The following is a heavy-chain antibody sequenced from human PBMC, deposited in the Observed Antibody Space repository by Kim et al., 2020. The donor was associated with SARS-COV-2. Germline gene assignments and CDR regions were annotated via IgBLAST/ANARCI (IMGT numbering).Heavy chain of an antibody. CDR1: GGSISSSNW. CDR3: AREATKSYYDILTGPVGFDY. V-gene: IGHV4-4*02. J-gene: IGHJ4*02. CDR2: IYHSGST. D-gene: IGHD3-9*01. Sequence: SETLSLTCAVSGGSISSSNWWSWVRQPPGKGLEWIGEIYHSGSTNYNPSLKSRVTISVDKSKNQFSLKLSSVTAADTAVYYCAREATKSYYDILTGPVGFDYWGQGTLVTVSS.